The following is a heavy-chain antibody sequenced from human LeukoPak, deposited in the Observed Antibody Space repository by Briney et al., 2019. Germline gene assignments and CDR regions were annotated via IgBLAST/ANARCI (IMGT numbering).Heavy chain of an antibody. CDR1: GFTFDDYW. CDR2: IKQDGSEQ. CDR3: VRAGGAYSFNH. Sequence: QPGGSLRLCCVASGFTFDDYWMNWVRQAPGKGLGWVANIKQDGSEQYYVDSVKGRFTISRDNAKNSLYLQMNSLRAEDTAVYYCVRAGGAYSFNHWGQGTLVTVSS. D-gene: IGHD5-18*01. V-gene: IGHV3-7*01. J-gene: IGHJ5*02.